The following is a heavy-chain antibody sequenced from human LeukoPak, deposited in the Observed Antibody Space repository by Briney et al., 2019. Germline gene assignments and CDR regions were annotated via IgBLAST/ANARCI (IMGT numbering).Heavy chain of an antibody. CDR2: ISSSSSYI. V-gene: IGHV3-21*01. J-gene: IGHJ4*02. Sequence: GGSLRLSCAASGFTFSSYSMNWVRQAPGKGLEWVSSISSSSSYIYYADSVKGRFTISRDNAKNSLYLQMNSLRAEDTAVYYCARIFLTYSGYDLNFFDSWGQGALVTVSP. D-gene: IGHD5-12*01. CDR1: GFTFSSYS. CDR3: ARIFLTYSGYDLNFFDS.